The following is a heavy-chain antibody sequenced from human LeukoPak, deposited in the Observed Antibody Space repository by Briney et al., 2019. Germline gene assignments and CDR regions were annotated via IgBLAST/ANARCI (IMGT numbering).Heavy chain of an antibody. J-gene: IGHJ4*01. Sequence: SVKVSCKASGGTFSSYAISWVRQAPGQGLEWMGGIIPIFGTANYAQKFQGRVTITADKSTSTAYMELSSLRSEDTAVYYCAREYRDGGFYYGYYFDYWGPGILVTVSS. CDR3: AREYRDGGFYYGYYFDY. D-gene: IGHD3-22*01. CDR1: GGTFSSYA. CDR2: IIPIFGTA. V-gene: IGHV1-69*06.